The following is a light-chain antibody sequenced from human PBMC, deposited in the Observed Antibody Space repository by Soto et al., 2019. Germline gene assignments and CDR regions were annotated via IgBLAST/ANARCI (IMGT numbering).Light chain of an antibody. CDR2: DAS. J-gene: IGKJ1*01. CDR1: QSVSSY. V-gene: IGKV3-11*01. Sequence: EIVLTQSPATLSLSPGERATLSCRASQSVSSYLAWYQQKPGQAPRLLIYDASNRATGIPARFSGSGSGTDFTLTISSLEPEDFAVYYCQQRSNWPWMFDQGTKVDIK. CDR3: QQRSNWPWM.